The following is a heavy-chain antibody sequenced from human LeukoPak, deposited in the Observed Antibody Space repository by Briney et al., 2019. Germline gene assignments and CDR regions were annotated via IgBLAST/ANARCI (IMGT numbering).Heavy chain of an antibody. CDR2: ISGGGGST. Sequence: GGTLRLSCAASGFTFSSYAITWVRQAPGKGLEWVSGISGGGGSTYYADSVKGRFTISRDISKNTLYLQMDSLRAEDTAVYYCAKGLGGAYWNFDYWGQGALVTVSS. V-gene: IGHV3-23*01. D-gene: IGHD1-26*01. CDR3: AKGLGGAYWNFDY. CDR1: GFTFSSYA. J-gene: IGHJ4*02.